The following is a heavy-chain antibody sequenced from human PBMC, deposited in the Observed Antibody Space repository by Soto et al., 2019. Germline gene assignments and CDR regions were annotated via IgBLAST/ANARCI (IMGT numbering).Heavy chain of an antibody. CDR1: GFTFSSYD. CDR3: AKHDGDYGYFQQ. CDR2: IHSASSYI. J-gene: IGHJ1*01. Sequence: EVQLVESGGGLVKPGGSLRLSCAASGFTFSSYDMDWVRQAPGKGLEWVSSIHSASSYIYYADSVKGRFTMSRDNAKNSLYLPMNSLRAEDTAVYFCAKHDGDYGYFQQWGLGTLVTVSS. V-gene: IGHV3-21*01. D-gene: IGHD4-17*01.